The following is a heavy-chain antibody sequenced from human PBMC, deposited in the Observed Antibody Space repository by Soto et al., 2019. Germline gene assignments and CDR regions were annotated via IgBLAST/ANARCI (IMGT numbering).Heavy chain of an antibody. J-gene: IGHJ4*02. V-gene: IGHV3-33*01. Sequence: HRIRKAPGKGLEWVAVIWFDGSNRYYADSVKGRFTISRDTSINMLYLQMNSLRAEDTAVYYCARDYEFGPDYWGQGTLVIVSS. CDR2: IWFDGSNR. D-gene: IGHD3-16*01. CDR3: ARDYEFGPDY.